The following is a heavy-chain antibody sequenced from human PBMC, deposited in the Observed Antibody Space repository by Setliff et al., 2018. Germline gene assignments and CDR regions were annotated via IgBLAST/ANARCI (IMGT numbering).Heavy chain of an antibody. V-gene: IGHV3-7*05. Sequence: GESLKISCKGSGYSFTDYWIGWVRQMPGEGLEWMATIKLDGSEKNYADSVKGRFTISRENSKDTLYLQMNSLRAEDTAVYYCAKNYNFWRAYIDYWGQGTLVTVSS. CDR3: AKNYNFWRAYIDY. CDR1: GYSFTDYW. J-gene: IGHJ4*02. CDR2: IKLDGSEK. D-gene: IGHD3-3*01.